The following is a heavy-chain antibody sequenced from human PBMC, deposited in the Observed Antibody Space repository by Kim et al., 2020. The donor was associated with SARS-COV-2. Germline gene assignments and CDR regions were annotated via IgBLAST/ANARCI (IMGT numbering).Heavy chain of an antibody. CDR3: ASDRGYSGYEFGY. D-gene: IGHD5-12*01. Sequence: SETLSLRCNVSGGSISSSSYYWGWIRQPPGKGLEWIGSVYYSGRAYYNSSLKSRVTISLDTSGNQFSLELSSVTAADTAVYYCASDRGYSGYEFGYWGQGTLVTVSS. CDR1: GGSISSSSYY. CDR2: VYYSGRA. J-gene: IGHJ4*02. V-gene: IGHV4-39*07.